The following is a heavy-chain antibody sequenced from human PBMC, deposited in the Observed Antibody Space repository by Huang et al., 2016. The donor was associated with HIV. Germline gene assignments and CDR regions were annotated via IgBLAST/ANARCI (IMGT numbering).Heavy chain of an antibody. D-gene: IGHD4-17*01. CDR3: ASRTTVTTTSNYHYFYMDV. J-gene: IGHJ6*03. Sequence: QLQLQESGPGLVKPSETLSLTCTVSGGSFSSSSYYWGWIRQSPGKGLEWIGSIYYIGNGYYNPSLKSRVTRSVDRSSNQFSLKMHSVTAADTAVYYCASRTTVTTTSNYHYFYMDVWGKGTTVIVSS. V-gene: IGHV4-39*01. CDR1: GGSFSSSSYY. CDR2: IYYIGNG.